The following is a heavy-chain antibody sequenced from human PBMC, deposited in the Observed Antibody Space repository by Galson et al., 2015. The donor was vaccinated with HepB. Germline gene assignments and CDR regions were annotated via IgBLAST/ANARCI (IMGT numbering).Heavy chain of an antibody. CDR3: ARRGIYSSAWSPSTNWYFDL. Sequence: QSGAEVKKPGESLKISCKGSGYSFTSYWIGWVRQMPGKGLEWMGIIYPGDSDTRYSPSFQGQVTISADKSISTAYLQWSSLKASDTAMYYCARRGIYSSAWSPSTNWYFDLWGRGTLVTVPS. CDR2: IYPGDSDT. V-gene: IGHV5-51*01. D-gene: IGHD6-19*01. J-gene: IGHJ2*01. CDR1: GYSFTSYW.